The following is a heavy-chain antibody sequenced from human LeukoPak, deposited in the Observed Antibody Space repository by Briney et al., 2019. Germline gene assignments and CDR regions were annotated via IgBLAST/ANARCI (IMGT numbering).Heavy chain of an antibody. Sequence: PGGSLRLSCEVSGFTVSNNFMGWVRQTREKGLEWVSLIYSGGTTYYADSVTGRFTVSRDNSKNTLHLQMNSLRAEDTAVYYCARDTDYYGSGRHGYFDHWGQGTLVIVSS. D-gene: IGHD3-10*01. J-gene: IGHJ1*01. CDR1: GFTVSNNF. CDR3: ARDTDYYGSGRHGYFDH. V-gene: IGHV3-66*01. CDR2: IYSGGTT.